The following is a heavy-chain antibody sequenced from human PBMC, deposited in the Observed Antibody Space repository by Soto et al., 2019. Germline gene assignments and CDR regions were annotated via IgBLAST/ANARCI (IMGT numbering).Heavy chain of an antibody. CDR1: GGSVSILG. J-gene: IGHJ4*02. D-gene: IGHD5-12*01. V-gene: IGHV1-69*13. Sequence: GAPVKVACASSGGSVSILGIAGARQAPGQGLEWMGGIVPVFGRPNYAQRFRGRLTITADGSTSTGYMELISLRSDDTAVYYCAREGSGYNFWGQGTQVTVSS. CDR2: IVPVFGRP. CDR3: AREGSGYNF.